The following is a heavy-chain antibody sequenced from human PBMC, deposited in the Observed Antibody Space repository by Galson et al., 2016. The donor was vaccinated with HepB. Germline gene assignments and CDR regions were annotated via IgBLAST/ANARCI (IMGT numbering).Heavy chain of an antibody. CDR3: TRDMGPYYYGSGSSYPNAFDF. V-gene: IGHV3-9*01. Sequence: SLRLSCAASGFTFDDFAMHWVRQAPGKGLEWVSGISWNSGSIGYADSVKGRFTLSRDNARNSLFLQMKSLRPEDTALYYCTRDMGPYYYGSGSSYPNAFDFWGQGTMVTVSS. CDR1: GFTFDDFA. CDR2: ISWNSGSI. J-gene: IGHJ3*01. D-gene: IGHD3-10*01.